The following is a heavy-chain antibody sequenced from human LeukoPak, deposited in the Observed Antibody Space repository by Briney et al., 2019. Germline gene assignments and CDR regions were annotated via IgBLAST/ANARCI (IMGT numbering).Heavy chain of an antibody. CDR1: GGSISSYY. J-gene: IGHJ4*02. CDR2: IYYSGST. Sequence: SETLSLTCTVSGGSISSYYWGWIRQPPGKGLEWIGYIYYSGSTNYNPSLKSRVTISVDTSKNQFSLKLSSVTAADTAVYYCAGSLMVRGVLFDYWGQGTLVTVSS. V-gene: IGHV4-59*01. D-gene: IGHD3-10*01. CDR3: AGSLMVRGVLFDY.